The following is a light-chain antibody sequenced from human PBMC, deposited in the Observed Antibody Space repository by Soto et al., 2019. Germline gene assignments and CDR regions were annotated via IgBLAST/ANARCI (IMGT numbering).Light chain of an antibody. CDR3: QQTYYTPDT. CDR1: QRITTY. J-gene: IGKJ2*01. V-gene: IGKV1-39*01. CDR2: TPG. Sequence: IHMTQSPSSLSASVGDRVTITCRASQRITTYLNWYQQKPGEAPKLLISTPGTLQRGVPSRFPGSGSGTDITLTIPGLQRAEFATFFCQQTYYTPDTFGQGTKLEIK.